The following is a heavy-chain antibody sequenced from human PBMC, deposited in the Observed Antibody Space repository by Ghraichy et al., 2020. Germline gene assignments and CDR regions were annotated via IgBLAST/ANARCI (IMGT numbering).Heavy chain of an antibody. Sequence: SLNISCIVSDGSISNGGYYWSWIRQLPGRGLEWIGYIYYTGTTYYNPSLESRLTISLDTSKNQFSLKMTSMTAADTAVYYCASITVSYYYHGLDVWGQGTAVTVSS. CDR3: ASITVSYYYHGLDV. CDR1: DGSISNGGYY. V-gene: IGHV4-31*03. CDR2: IYYTGTT. D-gene: IGHD3-3*01. J-gene: IGHJ6*02.